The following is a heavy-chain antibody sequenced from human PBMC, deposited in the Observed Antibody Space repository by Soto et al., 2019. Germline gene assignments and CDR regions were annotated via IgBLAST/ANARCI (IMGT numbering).Heavy chain of an antibody. J-gene: IGHJ5*02. Sequence: QVQLVQSGAEVKKPGASVKVSCKASGYTFTNYGISWVRQAPGQGLEWMGWINTYNGNTNHAQKLQGRVTMTTDTSTIIAYMELRCVRSDDTAVYYCARGVGSGTYYNQYNWFDPWGQGTLVTVSS. V-gene: IGHV1-18*01. D-gene: IGHD3-10*01. CDR2: INTYNGNT. CDR3: ARGVGSGTYYNQYNWFDP. CDR1: GYTFTNYG.